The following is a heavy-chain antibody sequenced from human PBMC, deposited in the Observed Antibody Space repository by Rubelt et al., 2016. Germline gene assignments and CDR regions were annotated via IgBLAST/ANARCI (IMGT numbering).Heavy chain of an antibody. D-gene: IGHD1-14*01. CDR2: INGDGSGR. Sequence: EVQLLESGGGLVQPGGSLRLSCAASGITFTNAWMSWVRQAPGKGLEWVANINGDGSGRYYVASVEGRFTISRDNSRSTLYLQMNSLRIEDTAIYYWAGGPGTYCIGSGCLETDYWGQGTLVSVSS. CDR3: AGGPGTYCIGSGCLETDY. CDR1: GITFTNAW. J-gene: IGHJ4*02. V-gene: IGHV3-7*01.